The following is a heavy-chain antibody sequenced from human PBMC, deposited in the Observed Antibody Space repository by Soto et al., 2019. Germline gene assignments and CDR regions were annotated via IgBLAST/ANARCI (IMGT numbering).Heavy chain of an antibody. Sequence: LRLSCAASGFTFRSFTMNWVRQAPGKGLEWVSTISSNSAYIYYTDALRGRFTISRDNAKNSLHLQMNSLRAEDTAVYYCTRDASRDSSARGWFDPWGPGTPVTVSS. CDR1: GFTFRSFT. V-gene: IGHV3-21*01. CDR3: TRDASRDSSARGWFDP. D-gene: IGHD6-13*01. J-gene: IGHJ5*02. CDR2: ISSNSAYI.